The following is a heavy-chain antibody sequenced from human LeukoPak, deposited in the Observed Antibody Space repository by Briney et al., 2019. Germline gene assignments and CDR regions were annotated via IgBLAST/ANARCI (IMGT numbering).Heavy chain of an antibody. Sequence: PGGSLRLSCVVSGISLSNYAMTWVRQAPGRGLEWVSYISERGGSTTYADSVKGRFTISRDTSLNTLYLQMNNLRGEDTAVYFCAKRRVVIRGILVIGYHQEAYHYDFWGQGVLVTVSS. D-gene: IGHD3-10*01. V-gene: IGHV3-23*01. CDR1: GISLSNYA. J-gene: IGHJ4*02. CDR2: ISERGGST. CDR3: AKRRVVIRGILVIGYHQEAYHYDF.